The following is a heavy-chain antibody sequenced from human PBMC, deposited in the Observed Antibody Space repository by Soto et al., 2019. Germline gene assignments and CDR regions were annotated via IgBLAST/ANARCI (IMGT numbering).Heavy chain of an antibody. CDR1: GFTFSSYA. Sequence: GGSLRLSCAASGFTFSSYALSWVPQAPGGGLEWVSASSGSGGSKYYADSVKGRFTISRDNSKNTLYLQMNSLRAEDTAVYYCAKAETYYYDSSGYHKVWGQGTLVTVSS. J-gene: IGHJ4*02. CDR3: AKAETYYYDSSGYHKV. V-gene: IGHV3-23*01. D-gene: IGHD3-22*01. CDR2: SSGSGGSK.